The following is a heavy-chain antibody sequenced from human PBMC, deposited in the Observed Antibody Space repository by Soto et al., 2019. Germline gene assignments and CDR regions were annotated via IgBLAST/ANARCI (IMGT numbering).Heavy chain of an antibody. V-gene: IGHV1-2*04. CDR3: ARMIAASGHYGMDV. J-gene: IGHJ6*02. D-gene: IGHD6-13*01. CDR2: INPNSGGT. Sequence: GASVKVSCKASGYTFTSYGISWVRQAPGQGLEWMGWINPNSGGTNYAQKFQGWVTMTRDTSISTVYMELSRLRFDDTAVYYCARMIAASGHYGMDVWGQGTTVTVSS. CDR1: GYTFTSYG.